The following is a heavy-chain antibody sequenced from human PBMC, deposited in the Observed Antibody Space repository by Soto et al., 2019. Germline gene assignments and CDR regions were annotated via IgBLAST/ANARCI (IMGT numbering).Heavy chain of an antibody. CDR2: INHSGST. CDR1: GGSFSGYY. V-gene: IGHV4-34*01. D-gene: IGHD2-2*02. J-gene: IGHJ5*02. CDR3: ARLVPAAINWFDP. Sequence: SETLSLTCAVYGGSFSGYYWSWIRQPPGKGLEWIGEINHSGSTNYNPSLKSRVTISVDTSKNQFPLKLSSVTAADTAVYYCARLVPAAINWFDPWGQGTLVTVSS.